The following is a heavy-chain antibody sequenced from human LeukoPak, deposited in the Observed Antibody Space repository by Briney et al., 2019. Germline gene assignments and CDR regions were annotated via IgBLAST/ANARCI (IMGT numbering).Heavy chain of an antibody. Sequence: PGRSLRLSCAASGFTFSSYGMHWVRQAPGKGLEWVAVISYDGSNKYYADSVKGRFTISRDNSKNTLYLQMNSLRAEDTAVYYCAIGIIMITFGGVHDYWGQGTLVTVSS. D-gene: IGHD3-16*01. CDR1: GFTFSSYG. V-gene: IGHV3-30*03. CDR2: ISYDGSNK. J-gene: IGHJ4*02. CDR3: AIGIIMITFGGVHDY.